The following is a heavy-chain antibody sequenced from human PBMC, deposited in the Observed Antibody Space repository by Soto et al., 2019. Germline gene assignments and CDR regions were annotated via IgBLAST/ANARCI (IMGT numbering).Heavy chain of an antibody. D-gene: IGHD6-19*01. CDR2: INSDGNST. CDR3: ATEGSSGWPHFDP. CDR1: GFSFSPYR. V-gene: IGHV3-74*01. J-gene: IGHJ5*02. Sequence: GSLSLSCAASGFSFSPYRMHWVRRAPGKGLVGVSRINSDGNSTSYADTVKGRFTISRDNAKDTLYLQMSSLRAEDTAVYYCATEGSSGWPHFDPWGQGTLVTVCS.